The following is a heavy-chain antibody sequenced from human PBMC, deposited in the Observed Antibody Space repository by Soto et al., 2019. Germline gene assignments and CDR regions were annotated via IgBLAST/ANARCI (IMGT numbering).Heavy chain of an antibody. V-gene: IGHV2-5*02. CDR2: IYWDDDK. CDR1: GFSLSTSGVG. CDR3: AHSLPTNNWNWAHDAFDI. J-gene: IGHJ3*02. Sequence: SGPTLVKPTQTLTLTCTFSGFSLSTSGVGVGWIRQPPGKALEWLALIYWDDDKRYSPSLKSRLTITKDTSKNQVVLTMTNMDPVDTATYYCAHSLPTNNWNWAHDAFDIWGQGTMVTVSS. D-gene: IGHD1-1*01.